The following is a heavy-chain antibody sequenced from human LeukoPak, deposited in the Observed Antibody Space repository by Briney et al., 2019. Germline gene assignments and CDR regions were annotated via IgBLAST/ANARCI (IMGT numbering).Heavy chain of an antibody. Sequence: GGSLRLSCAASGFTFSSYSMNWVRQAPGKGLEWVSSISSSSSYIYYADSVKGRFTISRDNAKNSLYLQMNSLRAEDTAVYYCARDHREVAGLLDYWGQGTLVTVSS. J-gene: IGHJ4*02. V-gene: IGHV3-21*01. CDR1: GFTFSSYS. CDR2: ISSSSSYI. CDR3: ARDHREVAGLLDY. D-gene: IGHD6-19*01.